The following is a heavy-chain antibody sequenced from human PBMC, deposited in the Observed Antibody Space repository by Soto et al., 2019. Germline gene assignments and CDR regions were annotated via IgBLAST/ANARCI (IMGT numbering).Heavy chain of an antibody. CDR2: INHSGST. CDR3: ARGRTTMVRGVLLDY. CDR1: GGSFSGYY. Sequence: QVQLQQWGAGLLKPSETLSLTCAVYGGSFSGYYWSWIRQPPGKGLEWSGEINHSGSTNYNPSLKSRVTISVDTSKNQFSLKLSSVTAADTAVYYCARGRTTMVRGVLLDYWGQGTLVTVSS. D-gene: IGHD3-10*01. V-gene: IGHV4-34*01. J-gene: IGHJ4*02.